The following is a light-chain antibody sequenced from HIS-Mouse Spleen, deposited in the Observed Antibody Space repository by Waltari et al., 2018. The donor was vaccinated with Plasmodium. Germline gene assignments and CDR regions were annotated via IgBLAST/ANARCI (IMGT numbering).Light chain of an antibody. J-gene: IGKJ1*01. CDR1: QSISSR. CDR2: KAS. V-gene: IGKV1-5*03. CDR3: QQYNSYSWT. Sequence: DIQMTQSPSTLSASVGDRVTLTCRASQSISSRLAWSQQKPGKAPKLLIYKASSLESGVPSRFSGSGSGTEFTLTISSLQPDDFATYYCQQYNSYSWTFGQGTKVEIK.